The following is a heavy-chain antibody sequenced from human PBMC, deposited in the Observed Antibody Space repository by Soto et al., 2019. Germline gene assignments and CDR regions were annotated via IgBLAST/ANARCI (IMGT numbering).Heavy chain of an antibody. D-gene: IGHD6-19*01. CDR2: ITPFFGTA. Sequence: QVQLVQSGAEVKKPGSSVKVSCKATGGTFSNYAISWVRQAPGQGLEWMGGITPFFGTANYAQKFQGRVTITADESMSTAYMEVRRLRSEDTAVYYCAQTLGLAVAGPGRFDLWGRGTLVTVS. J-gene: IGHJ2*01. V-gene: IGHV1-69*12. CDR1: GGTFSNYA. CDR3: AQTLGLAVAGPGRFDL.